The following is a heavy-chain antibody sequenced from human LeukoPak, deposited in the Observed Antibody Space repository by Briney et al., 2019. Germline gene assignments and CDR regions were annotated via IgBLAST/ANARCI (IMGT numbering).Heavy chain of an antibody. V-gene: IGHV1-2*02. CDR1: GYTFTGYY. D-gene: IGHD1-26*01. J-gene: IGHJ3*02. CDR3: ARGDTPNSGCYSDDAFDI. Sequence: ASVKVSCKASGYTFTGYYMHWVRQAPGQGLEWMGWINPNSGGTNYAQKLQGRVTMTTDTSTSTAYMELRSLRSDDTAVYYCARGDTPNSGCYSDDAFDIWGQGTMVTVSS. CDR2: INPNSGGT.